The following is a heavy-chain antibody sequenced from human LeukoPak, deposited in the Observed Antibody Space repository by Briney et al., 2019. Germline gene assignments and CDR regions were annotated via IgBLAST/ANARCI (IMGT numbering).Heavy chain of an antibody. CDR1: GGSISSYY. Sequence: PSETLSLTCTVSGGSISSYYWSWIRQPPGKGLEWIGYIYYSGSTNYNPFLKRRVTLSVDTSKNQLPPKLSSVTAADPAGEYWARGYRGMVRGAIRLGYYYHKDGRGKGTTVTVSS. D-gene: IGHD3-10*01. J-gene: IGHJ6*03. CDR2: IYYSGST. V-gene: IGHV4-59*12. CDR3: ARGYRGMVRGAIRLGYYYHKDG.